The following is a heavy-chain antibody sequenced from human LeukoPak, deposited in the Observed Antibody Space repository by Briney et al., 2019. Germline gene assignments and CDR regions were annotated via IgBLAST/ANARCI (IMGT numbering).Heavy chain of an antibody. D-gene: IGHD2-21*01. CDR3: ARGVVIAPQTFDY. V-gene: IGHV4-59*01. CDR2: IYYSGST. Sequence: SETLSLTCTVSGGYISSYYWSWIRQPPGKGLEWIGYIYYSGSTNYNPSLKSRVTISVDTSKNQFSLKLRPVTAADTAVYYCARGVVIAPQTFDYWGQGTLVTVSS. J-gene: IGHJ4*02. CDR1: GGYISSYY.